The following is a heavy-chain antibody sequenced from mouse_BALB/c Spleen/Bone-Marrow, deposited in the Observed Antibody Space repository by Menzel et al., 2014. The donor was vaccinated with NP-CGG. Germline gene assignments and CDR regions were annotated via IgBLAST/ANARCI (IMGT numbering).Heavy chain of an antibody. J-gene: IGHJ2*01. Sequence: EVKLVESGGGLVQPGGSRKLSCAASGFTFSSFGMRWVRQAPEKGLEWVAYISSGSSTIFYADTVKGRFTVPRDNPKNTLFLQMTSLRSEDTAMYYCTRGGNWDDFDYWGQGTTLTVSS. D-gene: IGHD4-1*01. CDR1: GFTFSSFG. CDR3: TRGGNWDDFDY. CDR2: ISSGSSTI. V-gene: IGHV5-17*02.